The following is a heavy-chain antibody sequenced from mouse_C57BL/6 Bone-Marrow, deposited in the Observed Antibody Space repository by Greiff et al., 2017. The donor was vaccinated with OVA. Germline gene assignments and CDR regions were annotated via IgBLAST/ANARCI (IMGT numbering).Heavy chain of an antibody. CDR3: ARKAGIYYYGSSKWYFDV. D-gene: IGHD1-1*01. V-gene: IGHV2-2*01. CDR2: IWRGGST. J-gene: IGHJ1*03. Sequence: QVQLKQSGPGLVQPSQSLSITCTVSGFSLTSYGVHWVRQSPGQGLEWLGVIWRGGSTAYNAAFISRLSISKDNSTSQVFSKMNSLQADDTAIYYCARKAGIYYYGSSKWYFDVWGKGTTVTVSS. CDR1: GFSLTSYG.